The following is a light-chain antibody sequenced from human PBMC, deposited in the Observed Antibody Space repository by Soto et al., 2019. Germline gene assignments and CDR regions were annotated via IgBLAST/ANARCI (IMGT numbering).Light chain of an antibody. J-gene: IGLJ2*01. Sequence: QSARTQPASVSGSPGQSITISCTGTSSDVGSYNLVSWYQQHPGKAPKLMIYEGSKRPSGVSNRFSGSKSGNTASLTISGLQAEDEADYYCCSYAGSRGLVFGGGTKVTVL. CDR1: SSDVGSYNL. CDR3: CSYAGSRGLV. V-gene: IGLV2-23*01. CDR2: EGS.